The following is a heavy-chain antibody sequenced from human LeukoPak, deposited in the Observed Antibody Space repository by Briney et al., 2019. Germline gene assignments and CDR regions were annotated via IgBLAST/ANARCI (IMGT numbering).Heavy chain of an antibody. J-gene: IGHJ4*02. D-gene: IGHD3-10*01. Sequence: AETLSLTCSVSGGSASICDFYWSWIRQPPGKGLEWIGVINHSGSTNYNPSLKSRVTISVDTSKNQFSLKLSSVTAADTAVYYCARWARGGVYYLFDYWGQGTLVTVSS. V-gene: IGHV4-34*01. CDR3: ARWARGGVYYLFDY. CDR1: GGSASICDFY. CDR2: INHSGST.